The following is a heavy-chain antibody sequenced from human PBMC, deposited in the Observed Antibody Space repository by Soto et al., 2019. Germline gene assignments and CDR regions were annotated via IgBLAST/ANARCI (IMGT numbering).Heavy chain of an antibody. V-gene: IGHV6-1*01. CDR1: GDSVSSNSAA. CDR2: TYYRSKWYN. CDR3: ARGTRMVYAIPPYWFDP. Sequence: QTLSLTCAISGDSVSSNSAAWNWIRQSPSRGLEWLGRTYYRSKWYNDYAVSVKSRITINPDTSKNQFSLQLNSVPPEDTAVYYCARGTRMVYAIPPYWFDPWGQETLVTVSS. J-gene: IGHJ5*02. D-gene: IGHD2-8*01.